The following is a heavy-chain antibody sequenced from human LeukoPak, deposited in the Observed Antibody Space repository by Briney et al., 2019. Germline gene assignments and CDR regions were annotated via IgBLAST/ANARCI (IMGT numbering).Heavy chain of an antibody. CDR2: IYHDGSNQ. CDR3: ATDRNSGKYYDY. CDR1: GLRFRNYG. J-gene: IGHJ4*02. V-gene: IGHV3-33*01. Sequence: GGSLRLSCVVSGLRFRNYGMHWVRQAPGKGLEWVAVIYHDGSNQYYADSVKGRFTVSRDNAKNTLYLQMDSLRAEDTAVYYCATDRNSGKYYDYWGQGTLVTVSS. D-gene: IGHD1-26*01.